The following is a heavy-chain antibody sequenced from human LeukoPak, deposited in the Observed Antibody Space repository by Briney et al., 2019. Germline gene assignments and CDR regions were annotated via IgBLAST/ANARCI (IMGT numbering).Heavy chain of an antibody. J-gene: IGHJ4*02. D-gene: IGHD3-22*01. CDR2: ISSNGGST. CDR3: AKVKESGYFYDGSGYYYFDY. Sequence: GGSLRLSCAASGFTFSSYAMHWVRQAPGKGLEYVSAISSNGGSTYYANSVRGRFTISRDNSKNTLYLQMGSLRAEDTAVYYCAKVKESGYFYDGSGYYYFDYWGQGTLVTVSS. CDR1: GFTFSSYA. V-gene: IGHV3-64*01.